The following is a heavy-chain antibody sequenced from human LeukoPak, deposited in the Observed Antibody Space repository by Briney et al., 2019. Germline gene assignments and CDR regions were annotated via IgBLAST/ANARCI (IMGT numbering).Heavy chain of an antibody. CDR3: ARPHSGSYTLLGY. V-gene: IGHV1-18*01. Sequence: ASVKVSCKASGYTFTSYGISWVRQAPGQGLEWMGWISGKNRNTKSAQRLQGRVTMTTDTSTSTAYMELRSLRSDDTAVYYCARPHSGSYTLLGYWGQGTLVTVSS. J-gene: IGHJ4*02. CDR1: GYTFTSYG. D-gene: IGHD1-26*01. CDR2: ISGKNRNT.